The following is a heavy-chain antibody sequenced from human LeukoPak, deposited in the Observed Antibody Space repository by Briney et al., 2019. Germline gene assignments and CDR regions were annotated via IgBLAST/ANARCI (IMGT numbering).Heavy chain of an antibody. CDR3: TRDIRLTTDRGAFDI. V-gene: IGHV3-21*01. CDR1: GFTFRSYS. Sequence: GGSLRLSCIASGFTFRSYSMNWVRQAPGKGPEWVSSISGSAWTIYDTDSVKGRFTTSRDNAKNSLYLQMNSLRPEDTAVYFCTRDIRLTTDRGAFDIWGQGTMVTVSS. J-gene: IGHJ3*02. CDR2: ISGSAWTI. D-gene: IGHD1-14*01.